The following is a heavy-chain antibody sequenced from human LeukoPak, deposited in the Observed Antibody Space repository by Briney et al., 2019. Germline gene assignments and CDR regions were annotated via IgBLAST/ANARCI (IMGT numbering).Heavy chain of an antibody. D-gene: IGHD4-23*01. CDR1: GYTLTELA. CDR3: ATGPKDDYGGNALIDW. Sequence: ASAKVSCKVSGYTLTELAMHWVRQAPGKGLEWMGGFHPADGETFYAQKFQGRVTMTEDTSKDTAYMELSSLRSEDTAVYFCATGPKDDYGGNALIDWWGQGTLVTVSS. CDR2: FHPADGET. J-gene: IGHJ4*02. V-gene: IGHV1-24*01.